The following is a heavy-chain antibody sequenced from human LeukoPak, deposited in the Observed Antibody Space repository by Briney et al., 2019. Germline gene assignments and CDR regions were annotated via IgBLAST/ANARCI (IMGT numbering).Heavy chain of an antibody. V-gene: IGHV4-39*01. CDR1: GGSISSTSYY. Sequence: SETLSLTCIVSGGSISSTSYYWGWIRQSPGKGLEWIGSFYYSGSIFDNPSLKSRVTISVDTSKNQFSLKLSSVTAADTAVYYCARQNSSSWYWLDYWGQGTLVTVSS. J-gene: IGHJ4*02. D-gene: IGHD6-13*01. CDR2: FYYSGSI. CDR3: ARQNSSSWYWLDY.